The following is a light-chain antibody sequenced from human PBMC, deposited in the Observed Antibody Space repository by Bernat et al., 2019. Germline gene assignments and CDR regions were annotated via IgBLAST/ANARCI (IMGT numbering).Light chain of an antibody. CDR1: SSDVGGYNY. CDR3: SSYTSTSSWV. CDR2: DVI. J-gene: IGLJ3*02. V-gene: IGLV2-14*03. Sequence: QSALTQPASVSGSPGQSITISCPGTSSDVGGYNYVSWYQQPPRKAPKLMIYDVINRPSGVSNRFSGSKSGNTASLTISGLQADDEADYYCSSYTSTSSWVFGGGTKLTVL.